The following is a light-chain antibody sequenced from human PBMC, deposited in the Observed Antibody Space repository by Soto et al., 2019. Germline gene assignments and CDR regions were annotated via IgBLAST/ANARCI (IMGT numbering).Light chain of an antibody. J-gene: IGKJ1*01. Sequence: EIVLTQSPGTLSLSPGEGATLSCRASESVGNNYLAWYQQKPGQAPRLLIYDPSTRATGIPDWFSGSGSGTDFTLTISRLEPEDFAVYYWHQPADSPWTFGRGTKVHIK. CDR2: DPS. CDR1: ESVGNNY. CDR3: HQPADSPWT. V-gene: IGKV3-20*01.